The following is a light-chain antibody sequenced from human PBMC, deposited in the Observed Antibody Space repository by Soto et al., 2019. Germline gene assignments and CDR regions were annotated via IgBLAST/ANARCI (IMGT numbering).Light chain of an antibody. V-gene: IGKV1-39*01. Sequence: RVTQSPSSLSPSVRDTLTNTCPASQSISGHLNWYQQKPGKAPNLLMYTASNLQSGVPSRFSGSGSGTDFTLTISSLQPEDFATYYCQQSYSTPPTFGQGTKVDIK. CDR1: QSISGH. J-gene: IGKJ1*01. CDR3: QQSYSTPPT. CDR2: TAS.